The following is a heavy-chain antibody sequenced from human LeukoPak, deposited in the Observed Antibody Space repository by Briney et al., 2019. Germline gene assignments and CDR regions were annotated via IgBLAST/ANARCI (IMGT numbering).Heavy chain of an antibody. D-gene: IGHD3-22*01. Sequence: GGSLRLSCAASGFTFSSYEMNCVRQAPGKGLEWVSYISSSGSTIYYAESVKGRFTISRDNAKNSLYLQMNSLRAEDTAVYYCGRVSSSGYYYFDYWGQGTLVTVSS. CDR3: GRVSSSGYYYFDY. V-gene: IGHV3-48*03. CDR2: ISSSGSTI. CDR1: GFTFSSYE. J-gene: IGHJ4*02.